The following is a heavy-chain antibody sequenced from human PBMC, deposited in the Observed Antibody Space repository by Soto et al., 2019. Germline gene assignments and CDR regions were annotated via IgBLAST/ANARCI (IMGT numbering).Heavy chain of an antibody. D-gene: IGHD3-16*02. Sequence: VQLQESGPGLVRPSETLSLTCSISGGSISDYQWNWIRQPPGKGLAWIGYIYYSGRTNYNPSLKSRVTITLDTSTKQFSLRLTSVTAADTAVYYCALMRGLGEISPYFDSWGQGTLVTVSS. V-gene: IGHV4-59*01. CDR1: GGSISDYQ. CDR3: ALMRGLGEISPYFDS. CDR2: IYYSGRT. J-gene: IGHJ4*02.